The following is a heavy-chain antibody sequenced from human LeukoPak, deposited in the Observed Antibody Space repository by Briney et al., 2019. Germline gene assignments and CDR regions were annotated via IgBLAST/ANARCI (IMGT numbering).Heavy chain of an antibody. CDR2: RSHDGGIE. CDR1: GFTFSSYA. Sequence: HPGRSLRLSCAASGFTFSSYAMHWVRQAPGKGLEWVALRSHDGGIEDYADSVKGRFTISRDNSRNTLYLQMNSLKPEDTAVYYCASSNEFYYDTSTYVDYWGQGTLVTVSS. V-gene: IGHV3-30-3*01. J-gene: IGHJ4*02. CDR3: ASSNEFYYDTSTYVDY. D-gene: IGHD3-22*01.